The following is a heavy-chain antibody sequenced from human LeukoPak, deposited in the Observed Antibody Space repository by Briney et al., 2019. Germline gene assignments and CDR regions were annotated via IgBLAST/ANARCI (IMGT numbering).Heavy chain of an antibody. D-gene: IGHD2-2*01. J-gene: IGHJ3*02. CDR2: FDPEDGET. CDR1: GYTLTELS. Sequence: GASVKVSCKVSGYTLTELSMHWVRQAPGKGLEWMGGFDPEDGETIYAQKFQGRVTMTEDTSTDTAYMELSSLRSEDTAVYYCATSRYCSSTSCYPGIDAFDIWGQGTMVTVSS. CDR3: ATSRYCSSTSCYPGIDAFDI. V-gene: IGHV1-24*01.